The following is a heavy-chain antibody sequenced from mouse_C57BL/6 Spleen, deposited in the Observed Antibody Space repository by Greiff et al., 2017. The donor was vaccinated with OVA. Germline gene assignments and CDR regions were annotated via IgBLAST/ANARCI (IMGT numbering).Heavy chain of an antibody. V-gene: IGHV1-19*01. CDR2: INPYNGGT. CDR1: GYTFTDYY. J-gene: IGHJ4*01. Sequence: EVQLQQSGPVLVKPGASVKMSCKASGYTFTDYYMNWVKQSHGKSLEWIGVINPYNGGTSYNQKFKGKATLTVDKSSSTAYMELNSLTSEDSAVYYCARSPYGNHGRGAMDYWGQGTSVTVSS. CDR3: ARSPYGNHGRGAMDY. D-gene: IGHD2-1*01.